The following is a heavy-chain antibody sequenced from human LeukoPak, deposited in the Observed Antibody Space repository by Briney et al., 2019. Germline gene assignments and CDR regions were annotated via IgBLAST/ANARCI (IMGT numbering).Heavy chain of an antibody. J-gene: IGHJ6*03. CDR1: GYTFTSYG. CDR3: ARLQSSSPFYYYYYMDV. V-gene: IGHV1-18*01. CDR2: ISAYNGNT. Sequence: ASVKVSCKASGYTFTSYGISWVRQAPGQGLEWMGWISAYNGNTNYAQKLQGRVTMTTDTSTSTAYMELRSLRSDDTAVYYCARLQSSSPFYYYYYMDVWGKGTTVIVSS. D-gene: IGHD6-6*01.